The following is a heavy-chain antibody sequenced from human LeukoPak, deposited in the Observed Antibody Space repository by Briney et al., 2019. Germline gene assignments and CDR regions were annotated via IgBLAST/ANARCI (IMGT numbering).Heavy chain of an antibody. V-gene: IGHV3-21*06. CDR3: AKVGPTGWYFDL. CDR2: IGSSSSYI. Sequence: GGSLRLSCAASGFTFSSYSMNWVRQAPGKGLEWVSSIGSSSSYIYYADSVKGRFTVSRDNAKNSLYLQMNSLRAEDTAVYYCAKVGPTGWYFDLWGRGTLATVSS. J-gene: IGHJ2*01. CDR1: GFTFSSYS. D-gene: IGHD1-1*01.